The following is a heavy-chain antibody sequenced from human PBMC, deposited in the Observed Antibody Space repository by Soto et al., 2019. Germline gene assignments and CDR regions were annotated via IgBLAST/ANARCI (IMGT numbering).Heavy chain of an antibody. J-gene: IGHJ4*02. D-gene: IGHD3-3*01. V-gene: IGHV3-23*01. CDR1: GFTFSSYA. CDR2: ISGSGGST. Sequence: EVQLLESGGGLVQPGGSLRLSCAASGFTFSSYAMSWVRQAPGKGLEWVSAISGSGGSTYYADSVKGRFTISRDNPKNTLYLQMNSLRAEDTAVYYCAKDQLSYYDFWSGYRVDYWGQGTLVTVSS. CDR3: AKDQLSYYDFWSGYRVDY.